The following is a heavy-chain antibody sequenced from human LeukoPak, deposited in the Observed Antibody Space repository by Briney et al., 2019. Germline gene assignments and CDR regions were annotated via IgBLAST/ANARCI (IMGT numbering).Heavy chain of an antibody. V-gene: IGHV3-30*02. Sequence: KAGGSLRLSCAASGFTFISYSIHWVRQAPGKGLEWVAFIRYDGSNKYYADSVKGRFTISRDNSKNTLYLQMNSLRAEDTAVYYCAKQIYYYDSSGYGFDYWGQGTLVTVSS. J-gene: IGHJ4*02. D-gene: IGHD3-22*01. CDR3: AKQIYYYDSSGYGFDY. CDR2: IRYDGSNK. CDR1: GFTFISYS.